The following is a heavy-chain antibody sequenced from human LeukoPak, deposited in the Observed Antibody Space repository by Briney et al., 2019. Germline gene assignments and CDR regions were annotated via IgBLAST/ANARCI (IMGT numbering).Heavy chain of an antibody. D-gene: IGHD3-22*01. CDR1: GFTFSSYA. V-gene: IGHV3-23*01. CDR3: AKDGPSYYDSSGYYSTNWFDP. Sequence: PGGSLRLSCAASGFTFSSYAMSWVRQAPGKGLEWVSPIFGSGGSTYYADSVKGRFTISRDNSKNILYLQMNSLRAEDTAVYYCAKDGPSYYDSSGYYSTNWFDPWGQGTLVTVSS. J-gene: IGHJ5*02. CDR2: IFGSGGST.